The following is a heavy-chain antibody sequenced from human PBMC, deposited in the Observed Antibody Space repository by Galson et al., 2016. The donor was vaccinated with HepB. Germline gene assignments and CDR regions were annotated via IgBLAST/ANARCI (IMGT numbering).Heavy chain of an antibody. Sequence: SLRLSCAASGFTFSRAWMNWVRQAPGKGLEWVGRIKSYTDGGTTAYAAPMKGRFTFSKDESNNMLYLQMNSLKTEDTAVYYCTTSSTRGYTYGPSAYWGRGTLVAVSS. D-gene: IGHD5-18*01. CDR1: GFTFSRAW. V-gene: IGHV3-15*01. CDR3: TTSSTRGYTYGPSAY. CDR2: IKSYTDGGTT. J-gene: IGHJ4*02.